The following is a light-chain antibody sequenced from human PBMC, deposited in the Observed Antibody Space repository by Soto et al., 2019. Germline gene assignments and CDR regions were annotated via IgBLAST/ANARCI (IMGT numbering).Light chain of an antibody. Sequence: DIQMTQSPSSLSASVGDRVTITCRARQSISSYLNWYRQKPGQAPKILIYAASSLQSGVPSRFSGSGSGTDFTLTISSLQPEDFATYYCQHSYSSPLTFGGGTKVEIK. J-gene: IGKJ4*01. CDR2: AAS. CDR3: QHSYSSPLT. CDR1: QSISSY. V-gene: IGKV1-39*01.